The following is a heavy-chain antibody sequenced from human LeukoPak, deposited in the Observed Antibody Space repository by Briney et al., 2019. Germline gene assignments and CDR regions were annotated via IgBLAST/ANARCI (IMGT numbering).Heavy chain of an antibody. V-gene: IGHV1-24*01. D-gene: IGHD5/OR15-5a*01. CDR3: AREGSRVSTPDKSFDH. Sequence: ASVKVSCKVSGYTLTELSMHWVRQVPGKGLEWMGGFDPEDGETIYAQKFQGRVTMTEDTSTDTAYMELSSLRSEDTAVYYCAREGSRVSTPDKSFDHWGQGTLVAVSS. J-gene: IGHJ4*02. CDR1: GYTLTELS. CDR2: FDPEDGET.